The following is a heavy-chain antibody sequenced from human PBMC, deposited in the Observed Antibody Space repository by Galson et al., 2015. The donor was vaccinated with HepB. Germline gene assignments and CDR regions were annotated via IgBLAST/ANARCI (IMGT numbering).Heavy chain of an antibody. V-gene: IGHV3-74*01. J-gene: IGHJ5*02. CDR2: INSDGTST. CDR1: GFTFTPFW. CDR3: ARQVDNWFDP. Sequence: SLRLSCAASGFTFTPFWMHWVRQTPEKGLVSVSRINSDGTSTNYADSVKGRFTISRDNAKNTLYLQMNSLRAEDTAVYYCARQVDNWFDPRGQGTLVTVSS.